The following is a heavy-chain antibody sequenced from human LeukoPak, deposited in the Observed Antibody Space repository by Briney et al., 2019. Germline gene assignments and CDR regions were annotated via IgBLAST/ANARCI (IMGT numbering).Heavy chain of an antibody. Sequence: PSETLSLTCAVYGGSFSGYYWSWIRQPPGKGLEWIGEINHSGSTNYNPSLKSRVTISVDTSKNQFSLKLSSVTAADTAVYYCARRGYDSSGYYFGSYGEKRSIDYWGQGTLVTVSS. V-gene: IGHV4-34*01. D-gene: IGHD3-22*01. CDR2: INHSGST. CDR3: ARRGYDSSGYYFGSYGEKRSIDY. J-gene: IGHJ4*02. CDR1: GGSFSGYY.